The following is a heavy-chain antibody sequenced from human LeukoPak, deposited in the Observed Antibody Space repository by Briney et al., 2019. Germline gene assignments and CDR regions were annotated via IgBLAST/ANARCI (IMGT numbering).Heavy chain of an antibody. J-gene: IGHJ5*02. D-gene: IGHD5-12*01. CDR2: IYSGDSDP. V-gene: IGHV5-51*01. CDR3: ARLVEMATKGNLFDP. Sequence: GESLKISCKGSGYSFTSYWIGWGRQMPGKGLEWMGIIYSGDSDPIYSPSFQGQVTISADKPISIAYLQWSSLKASDTAMYYCARLVEMATKGNLFDPRGQGTLVTVSS. CDR1: GYSFTSYW.